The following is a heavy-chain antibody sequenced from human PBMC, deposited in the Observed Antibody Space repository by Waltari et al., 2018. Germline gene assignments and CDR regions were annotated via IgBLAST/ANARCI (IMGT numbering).Heavy chain of an antibody. D-gene: IGHD3-10*01. CDR3: ARVRITMVQGVIDY. Sequence: QLQLQESGPGLVKPSETLSLTCTVSGGSISSSSYYWGWIRQPPGKGLEWIGSIYYSGSTDYNPSLKSRVTISVDTSKNQFSLKLSSVTAADTAVYYCARVRITMVQGVIDYWGQGTLVTVSS. CDR1: GGSISSSSYY. CDR2: IYYSGST. V-gene: IGHV4-39*07. J-gene: IGHJ4*02.